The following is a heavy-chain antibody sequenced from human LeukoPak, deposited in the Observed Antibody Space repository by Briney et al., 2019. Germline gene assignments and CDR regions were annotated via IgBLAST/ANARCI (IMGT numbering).Heavy chain of an antibody. J-gene: IGHJ6*02. V-gene: IGHV4-31*03. Sequence: SQTLSLTCTVSGGSISSGGYYWSWIRQHPGRGLEWIGYIYYSGSTYYNPSLKSRVTISVDTSKNQFSLKLSSVTAADTAVYYCARDSAHGSGSYKDGMDVWGQGTTVTVSS. CDR2: IYYSGST. CDR1: GGSISSGGYY. CDR3: ARDSAHGSGSYKDGMDV. D-gene: IGHD3-10*01.